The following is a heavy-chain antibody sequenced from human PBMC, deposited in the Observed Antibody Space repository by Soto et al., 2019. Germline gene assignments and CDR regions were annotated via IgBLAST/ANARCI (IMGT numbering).Heavy chain of an antibody. Sequence: QVRLVESGGGLVKPGGSLRLSCAASGFTFNEYYMSWIRQAPGKGLEWIAYISIGGSNTYYADSVEGRFTISRDNAKNFLYLQLDSLRVEDTAVYYCARCADGAEASERWFDPWGQGTLVSVSS. CDR3: ARCADGAEASERWFDP. CDR2: ISIGGSNT. D-gene: IGHD3-16*01. V-gene: IGHV3-11*01. CDR1: GFTFNEYY. J-gene: IGHJ5*02.